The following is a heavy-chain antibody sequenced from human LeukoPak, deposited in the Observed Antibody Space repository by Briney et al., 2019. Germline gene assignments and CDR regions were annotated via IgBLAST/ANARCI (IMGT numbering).Heavy chain of an antibody. CDR3: ARGRVVRGVIAGYFDY. D-gene: IGHD3-10*01. CDR2: IYTSGST. CDR1: GGSISSGSYY. V-gene: IGHV4-61*02. Sequence: PSQTLSLTCTVSGGSISSGSYYWSWIRQPAGKGLEWIGRIYTSGSTNYNPSLKSRVTISVDTSKNQFSLKLSSVTAADTAVYYCARGRVVRGVIAGYFDYWGQGTLVTVSS. J-gene: IGHJ4*02.